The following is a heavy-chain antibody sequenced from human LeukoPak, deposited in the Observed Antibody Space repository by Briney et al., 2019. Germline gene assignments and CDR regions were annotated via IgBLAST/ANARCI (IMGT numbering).Heavy chain of an antibody. J-gene: IGHJ5*02. Sequence: GGSLRLSCAASGFTFSSYTMSWVRQAPGKGLEWVANIKQDGSEKYYVDSVKGRFTISRDNAKNSLYLQMNSLRAEDTAVYYCARVQLLWFGELSTNWFDPWGQGTLVTVSS. CDR2: IKQDGSEK. CDR1: GFTFSSYT. V-gene: IGHV3-7*01. D-gene: IGHD3-10*01. CDR3: ARVQLLWFGELSTNWFDP.